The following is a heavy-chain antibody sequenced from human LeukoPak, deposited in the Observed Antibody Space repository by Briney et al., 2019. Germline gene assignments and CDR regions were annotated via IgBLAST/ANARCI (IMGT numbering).Heavy chain of an antibody. CDR1: RFTFSNYA. V-gene: IGHV3-23*01. D-gene: IGHD1-26*01. J-gene: IGHJ4*02. CDR2: IRDSAYRT. CDR3: AKDRSIGTYYTFDH. Sequence: GGSLRLSCAASRFTFSNYAMSWVRQAPGKGLEWVSSIRDSAYRTYYADSVKGRFTVSGDNSKNTLYLQMSSLTAADTAVYYCAKDRSIGTYYTFDHWGQGTLVTVSS.